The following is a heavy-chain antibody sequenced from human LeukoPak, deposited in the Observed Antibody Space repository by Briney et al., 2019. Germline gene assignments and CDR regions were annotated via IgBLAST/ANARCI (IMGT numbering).Heavy chain of an antibody. CDR2: IYYSGST. D-gene: IGHD1-26*01. Sequence: KPSETLSLTCTVSGGSISIYYWSWIRQPPGKGLEWIGYIYYSGSTNYNPSLKSRLTISVDTSKNQFSLKLSSVTAADTAVYYCARGGSYYDYWGQGTLVTVSS. CDR1: GGSISIYY. V-gene: IGHV4-59*01. CDR3: ARGGSYYDY. J-gene: IGHJ4*02.